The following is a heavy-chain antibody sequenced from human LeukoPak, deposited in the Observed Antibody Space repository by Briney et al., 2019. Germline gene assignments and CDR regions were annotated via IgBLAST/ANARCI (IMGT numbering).Heavy chain of an antibody. V-gene: IGHV1-2*02. CDR2: ISPNSGGT. CDR1: GYTFTDYY. D-gene: IGHD6-13*01. Sequence: ASVTVSCKAAGYTFTDYYMHWVRQAPGQGLEWMGWISPNSGGTNYAQKFQGRVTMTRDTSINTAYMEVTRLRYGDTAVYYCATSAYSSSSQFDYWGQGTLVTVSS. CDR3: ATSAYSSSSQFDY. J-gene: IGHJ4*02.